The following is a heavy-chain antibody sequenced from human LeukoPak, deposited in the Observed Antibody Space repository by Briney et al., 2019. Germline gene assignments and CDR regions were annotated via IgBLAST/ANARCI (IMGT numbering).Heavy chain of an antibody. J-gene: IGHJ3*02. CDR1: GFTFDDYA. CDR3: AKDRGSGSYLLDAFDI. CDR2: ISWNSGSI. Sequence: GRSLRLSCAASGFTFDDYAMHWVRQAPGKGLEWVSGISWNSGSIGYADSVKGRFTISRDNAKNSLYLQMNSLRAEDTALYYCAKDRGSGSYLLDAFDIWGQGTMVTVSS. D-gene: IGHD3-10*01. V-gene: IGHV3-9*01.